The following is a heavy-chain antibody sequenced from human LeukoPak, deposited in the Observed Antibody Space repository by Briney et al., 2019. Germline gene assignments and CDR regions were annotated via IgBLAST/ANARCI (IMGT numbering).Heavy chain of an antibody. CDR2: IYYSGST. Sequence: SETLSLTCTVSGGSISSYYWSWIRQPPGKGLEWIGYIYYSGSTNYNPSLKSRVTISVDTSKNQFSLKLSSVTAADTAVYYCARATTPTYSSSWYPDYWGQGALVTVSS. D-gene: IGHD6-13*01. V-gene: IGHV4-59*01. J-gene: IGHJ4*02. CDR1: GGSISSYY. CDR3: ARATTPTYSSSWYPDY.